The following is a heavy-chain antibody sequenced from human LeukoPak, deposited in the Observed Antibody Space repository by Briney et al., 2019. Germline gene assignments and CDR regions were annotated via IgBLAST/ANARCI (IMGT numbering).Heavy chain of an antibody. CDR3: AREQILRVAVKNFFDY. V-gene: IGHV4-59*11. Sequence: KDSETLSLTCSVSGGYISGHYWTWIRQTPGKGLEWIGNVFYTGSTNYNPSLQSRVTISVDTSSNHFSLRLSSVTAADTAVYYCAREQILRVAVKNFFDYWGQGALVTVSS. CDR2: VFYTGST. D-gene: IGHD2-15*01. J-gene: IGHJ4*02. CDR1: GGYISGHY.